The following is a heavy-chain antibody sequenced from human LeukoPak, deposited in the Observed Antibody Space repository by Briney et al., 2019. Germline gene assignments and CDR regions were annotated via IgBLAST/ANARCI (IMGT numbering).Heavy chain of an antibody. J-gene: IGHJ4*02. D-gene: IGHD3-22*01. V-gene: IGHV4-59*01. CDR2: IYYSGST. CDR3: ARVSKYYYDSSGYTQMDY. CDR1: GGSISSYY. Sequence: SETLSLTCTVSGGSISSYYWSWIRHPPGEGLEWSGYIYYSGSTNYNPSLKSRVTISVDTSKNQFSLKLSSVTAADTAVYYCARVSKYYYDSSGYTQMDYWGQGTLVTVSS.